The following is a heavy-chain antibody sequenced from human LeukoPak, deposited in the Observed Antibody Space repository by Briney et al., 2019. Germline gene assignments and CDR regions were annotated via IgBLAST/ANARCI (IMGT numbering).Heavy chain of an antibody. CDR3: ARLEYCSGGSCYFSWFDP. Sequence: GESLKISCKGSGYSFTSYWIGWVRQMPGKGLEWMGIIYPGDSDTRYSPSFQGQVTISADKSISTAYLQWSSLKASDTAMYYCARLEYCSGGSCYFSWFDPWGQGTLDTVSS. D-gene: IGHD2-15*01. V-gene: IGHV5-51*01. J-gene: IGHJ5*02. CDR1: GYSFTSYW. CDR2: IYPGDSDT.